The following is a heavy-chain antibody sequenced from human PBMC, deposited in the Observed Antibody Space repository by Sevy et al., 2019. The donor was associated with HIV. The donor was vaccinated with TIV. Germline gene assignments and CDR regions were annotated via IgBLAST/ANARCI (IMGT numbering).Heavy chain of an antibody. Sequence: GGSLRLSCTTSGFTFGDFAMSWFRQAPGKGQEWVGFIRSKDYGGTTENAASVKGRCTISIDASKNIVYMQMNSLKTEDTAVYFCTRDGGGGNILASYYYYATDVWGQGTTVTVSS. CDR1: GFTFGDFA. D-gene: IGHD3-16*01. CDR2: IRSKDYGGTT. V-gene: IGHV3-49*03. CDR3: TRDGGGGNILASYYYYATDV. J-gene: IGHJ6*02.